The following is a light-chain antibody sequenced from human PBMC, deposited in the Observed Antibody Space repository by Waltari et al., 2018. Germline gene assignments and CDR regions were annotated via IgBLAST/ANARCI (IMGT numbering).Light chain of an antibody. CDR3: AAWDDNLSGPWV. V-gene: IGLV1-47*01. Sequence: QPVLTQPPSVTVTPGPRLLTPCSGANSNIGSNHALCYWQPPGPTPKLPLHRHHPGATPNLLIFGPHERPSGVPDRFSGTKSGTAASLAISGLQSGDEGDYYCAAWDDNLSGPWVFGGGTKLTVL. CDR2: GPH. J-gene: IGLJ3*02. CDR1: NSNIGSNH.